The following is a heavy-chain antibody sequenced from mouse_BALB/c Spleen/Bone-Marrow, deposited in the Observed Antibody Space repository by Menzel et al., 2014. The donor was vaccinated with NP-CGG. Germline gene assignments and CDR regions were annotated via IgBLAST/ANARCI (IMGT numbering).Heavy chain of an antibody. D-gene: IGHD1-1*01. J-gene: IGHJ1*01. V-gene: IGHV2-5*01. CDR2: IWRGGST. Sequence: VKLVESGPGLVQPSQSLSITCTVSGFSLTSYGVHWVRQSPGKGLEWLGVIWRGGSTDYNAAFMSRLSITKDNSKSQVFFKMNSLQADDTAIYYCAKNQGSFYYGSSHWYFDVWGAGTTVTVPS. CDR3: AKNQGSFYYGSSHWYFDV. CDR1: GFSLTSYG.